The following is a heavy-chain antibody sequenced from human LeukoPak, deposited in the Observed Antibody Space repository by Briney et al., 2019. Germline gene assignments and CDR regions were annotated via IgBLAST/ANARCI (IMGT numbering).Heavy chain of an antibody. CDR3: ARGLDGYCFDM. D-gene: IGHD3-22*01. Sequence: PGGSLRLSCTASGFTFGSYAMSWVRQAPGMGLEWVSALSGDGSSTFYADSVKGRFTISRDNSKNTLYLQMRSLIFEDTAVYYCARGLDGYCFDMWGQGTMVTVSS. J-gene: IGHJ3*02. CDR1: GFTFGSYA. V-gene: IGHV3-23*01. CDR2: LSGDGSST.